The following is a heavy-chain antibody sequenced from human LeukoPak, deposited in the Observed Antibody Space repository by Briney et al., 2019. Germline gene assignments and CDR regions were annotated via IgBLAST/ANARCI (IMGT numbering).Heavy chain of an antibody. CDR1: GGSISSYY. CDR3: ASTSPCLAGGSCYSRY. CDR2: IYYSGST. D-gene: IGHD2-15*01. V-gene: IGHV4-39*01. Sequence: SETLSLTCTVSGGSISSYYWGWIRQPPGKGLEWIGSIYYSGSTYYNPSLKSRVTISVDTSKNQFSLKLSSVTAADTAVYYCASTSPCLAGGSCYSRYWGQGTLVTVSS. J-gene: IGHJ4*02.